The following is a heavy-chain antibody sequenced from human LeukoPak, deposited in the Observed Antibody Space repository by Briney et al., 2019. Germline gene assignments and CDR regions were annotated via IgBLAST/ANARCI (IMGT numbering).Heavy chain of an antibody. CDR1: GFTFSIYS. V-gene: IGHV3-21*01. D-gene: IGHD3-10*01. CDR3: ARVRDGSGTSFDY. CDR2: ISSTSGYI. Sequence: GGSLRLSCAASGFTFSIYSLNWVRQAPGKGLEWVSSISSTSGYIYYADSVKGRFTISRDNAKNSLYLQMNSLRAEDTAVYYCARVRDGSGTSFDYWGQGTLVTVSS. J-gene: IGHJ4*02.